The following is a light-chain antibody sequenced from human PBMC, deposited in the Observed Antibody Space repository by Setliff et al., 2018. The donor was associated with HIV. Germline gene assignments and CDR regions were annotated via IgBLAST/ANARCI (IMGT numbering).Light chain of an antibody. CDR3: QHNSSPPQVT. V-gene: IGKV1-39*01. CDR1: QGIGTH. Sequence: DIQMTQSPSSVSASVGDRVTISCRASQGIGTHLNWYQQKPGKAPKLLIYVASNLQNGVPSRFSGSGSGTHFTLTISSLQPEDLATYYCQHNSSPPQVTVGGGTKVDIK. J-gene: IGKJ4*01. CDR2: VAS.